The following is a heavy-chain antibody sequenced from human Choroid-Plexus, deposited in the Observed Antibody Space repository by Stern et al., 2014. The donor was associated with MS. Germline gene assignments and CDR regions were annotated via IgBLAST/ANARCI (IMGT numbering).Heavy chain of an antibody. CDR2: ISYDGSDK. J-gene: IGHJ4*02. CDR1: GFTFSNFG. V-gene: IGHV3-30*18. D-gene: IGHD2-15*01. CDR3: AKDRQWSTYFFDY. Sequence: VQLVESGGGVAQPGRPLILSCAASGFTFSNFGMHWVRQAPGKGLEGGALISYDGSDKYYADSVKGRFAIFRANSKNTLYMHMNSLRAEDTAVYYCAKDRQWSTYFFDYWGQGSLVTVSS.